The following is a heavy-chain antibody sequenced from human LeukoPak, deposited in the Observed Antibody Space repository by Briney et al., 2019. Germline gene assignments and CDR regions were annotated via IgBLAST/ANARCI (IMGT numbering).Heavy chain of an antibody. J-gene: IGHJ4*02. CDR3: ASSIVVVPAAIDY. D-gene: IGHD2-2*01. CDR2: ISSSSSYI. V-gene: IGHV3-21*01. CDR1: GFTFSSYG. Sequence: PGGSLRLSCAASGFTFSSYGMHWVRQAPGKGLEWVSSISSSSSYIYYADSVKGRFTISRDNAKNSLYLQMNSLRAEDTAVYYCASSIVVVPAAIDYWGQGTLVTVSS.